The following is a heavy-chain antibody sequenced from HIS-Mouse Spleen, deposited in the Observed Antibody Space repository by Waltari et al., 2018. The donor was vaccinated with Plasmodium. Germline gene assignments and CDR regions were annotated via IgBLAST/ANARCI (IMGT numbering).Heavy chain of an antibody. J-gene: IGHJ4*02. CDR2: RSYDGSNK. CDR3: AKDRRSSSWYVDY. CDR1: GFTFSSYG. V-gene: IGHV3-30*18. D-gene: IGHD6-13*01. Sequence: QVQLVESGGGVVQPGRSLRLSCAASGFTFSSYGMHWVRQAPGKGLEWVEVRSYDGSNKYYADAVKGRFTISRDNSKNTLYLQMNSLRAEDTAVYYCAKDRRSSSWYVDYWGQGTLVTVSS.